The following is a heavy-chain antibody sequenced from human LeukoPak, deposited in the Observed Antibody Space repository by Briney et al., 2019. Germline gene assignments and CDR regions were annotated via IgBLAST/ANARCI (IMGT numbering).Heavy chain of an antibody. J-gene: IGHJ4*02. CDR1: GGSISSGGHF. Sequence: SETLSLTCTVSGGSISSGGHFWSWIRQHPGKGLEWIGYIYYSGSTYYNPSLKSRVNISVDTSKNQFSLKLSSVTAADTAVYYCAREDTAMVEYWGQGTLVTVSS. D-gene: IGHD5-18*01. V-gene: IGHV4-31*03. CDR3: AREDTAMVEY. CDR2: IYYSGST.